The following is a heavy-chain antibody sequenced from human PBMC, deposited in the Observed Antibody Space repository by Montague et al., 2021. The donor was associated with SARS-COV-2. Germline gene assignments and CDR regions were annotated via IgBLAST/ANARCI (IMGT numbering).Heavy chain of an antibody. CDR1: GDSIRSYY. V-gene: IGHV4-59*01. J-gene: IGHJ4*02. CDR3: ARVRLTGTTAPYFDY. D-gene: IGHD1-1*01. CDR2: IYYSGIT. Sequence: SETLSLTCTVSGDSIRSYYWSWIRQPPGKGLEWIGNIYYSGITNYNHSLKSRVTTSIDTSKNQFSLRLSSVTAVDTAVYYCARVRLTGTTAPYFDYWGQGTLVTVSS.